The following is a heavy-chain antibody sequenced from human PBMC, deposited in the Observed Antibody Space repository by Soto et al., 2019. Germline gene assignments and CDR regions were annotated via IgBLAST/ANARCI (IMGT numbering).Heavy chain of an antibody. J-gene: IGHJ5*02. CDR3: AKDTTKDIVVVVAATSGNWFDP. CDR2: LSWNSGSI. Sequence: EVQLVESGGGLVQPGRSLRLSCAASGFTFDDYAMHWVRQAPGKGLEWVSGLSWNSGSIGYADSVKGRFTISRDNAKNYLYLQMNSLRAEDTALYYCAKDTTKDIVVVVAATSGNWFDPWGQGTLVTVSS. D-gene: IGHD2-15*01. V-gene: IGHV3-9*01. CDR1: GFTFDDYA.